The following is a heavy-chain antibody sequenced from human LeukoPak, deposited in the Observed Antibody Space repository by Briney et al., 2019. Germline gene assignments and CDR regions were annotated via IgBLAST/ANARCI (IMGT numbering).Heavy chain of an antibody. Sequence: PSETLSLTCTVSGGSIGGNSYWSWIRQPPGKGPEWIGHISNSGSTYYSPSLSSRVTISLDTSKNQFSLKLRSVTAADTAVYYCATSRTLLSAKSDAFDIWGQGTMVTVSS. CDR1: GGSIGGNSY. CDR2: ISNSGST. J-gene: IGHJ3*02. CDR3: ATSRTLLSAKSDAFDI. D-gene: IGHD2-2*01. V-gene: IGHV4-59*12.